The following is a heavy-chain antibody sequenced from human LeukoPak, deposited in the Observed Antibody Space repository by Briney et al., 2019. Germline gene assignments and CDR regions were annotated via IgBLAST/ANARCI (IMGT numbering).Heavy chain of an antibody. Sequence: ASVKVSCKASGYTFTSYGISWVRQAPGQGLEWMGWISAYNGNTNYAQKLQGRVTMTTDTSTSTAYMELRSLRSDDTAVNYCARDVRYYDILSLDPWGQGTLVTVSS. D-gene: IGHD3-9*01. CDR3: ARDVRYYDILSLDP. J-gene: IGHJ5*02. CDR1: GYTFTSYG. V-gene: IGHV1-18*01. CDR2: ISAYNGNT.